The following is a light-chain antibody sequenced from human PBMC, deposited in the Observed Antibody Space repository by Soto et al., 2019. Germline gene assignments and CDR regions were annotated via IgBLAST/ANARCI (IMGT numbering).Light chain of an antibody. Sequence: DIQMTQSPSSLSASVGDRVTITCRASQSISSYLNWYQQKRGKAPKLLIYAASNLQSGVPSRFSGSGSGTEFTLTISSLQHEDFEPYYCQQSLSTLPTLGGGTKVDIK. J-gene: IGKJ4*01. CDR2: AAS. CDR3: QQSLSTLPT. CDR1: QSISSY. V-gene: IGKV1-39*01.